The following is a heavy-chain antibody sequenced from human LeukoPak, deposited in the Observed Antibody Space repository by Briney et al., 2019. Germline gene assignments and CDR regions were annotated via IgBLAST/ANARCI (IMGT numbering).Heavy chain of an antibody. J-gene: IGHJ4*02. CDR2: ISWNSGSM. D-gene: IGHD2-2*01. CDR3: AKDPDRDCSSTSCSFDY. Sequence: GRSLRLSCAASGFTFDDYAMHWVRQAPGKGLEWVSGISWNSGSMGYADSVKGRFTISRDNAKNSLYLQMNSLRAEDTALYYCAKDPDRDCSSTSCSFDYWGQGTLVTVSS. V-gene: IGHV3-9*01. CDR1: GFTFDDYA.